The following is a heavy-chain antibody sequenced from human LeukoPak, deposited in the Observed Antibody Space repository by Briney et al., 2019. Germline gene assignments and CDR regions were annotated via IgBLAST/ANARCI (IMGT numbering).Heavy chain of an antibody. J-gene: IGHJ4*02. D-gene: IGHD2-15*01. CDR1: GYTFTSYG. CDR3: ARVAGANGYCSGGSCPAELRY. V-gene: IGHV1-18*01. CDR2: ISAYNGNT. Sequence: ASVKVSCKASGYTFTSYGISWVRQAPGQGLEWMGWISAYNGNTNYAQKLQGRVTMTTDTSTSTAYMELRSLRSDDTAVYYCARVAGANGYCSGGSCPAELRYWSQGTLVTVSS.